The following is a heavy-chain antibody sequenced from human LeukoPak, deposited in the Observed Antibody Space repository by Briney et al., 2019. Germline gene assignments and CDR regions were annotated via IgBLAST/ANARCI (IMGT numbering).Heavy chain of an antibody. V-gene: IGHV1-18*01. Sequence: APVKVSSKASGYTFTSYGISWVRQAPGQGLEWMGWISAYNGNTNYAQKLQGRVSMTTDTSTSTAYMELRSLRSDDTAVYYCARDGGEAPAAIRGWFDPWGPGTLVTVSS. J-gene: IGHJ5*02. CDR2: ISAYNGNT. CDR1: GYTFTSYG. CDR3: ARDGGEAPAAIRGWFDP. D-gene: IGHD2-2*02.